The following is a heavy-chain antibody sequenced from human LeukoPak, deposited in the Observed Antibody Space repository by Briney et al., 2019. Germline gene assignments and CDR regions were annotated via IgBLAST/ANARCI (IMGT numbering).Heavy chain of an antibody. Sequence: SETLSLTCTVSGGSISSSNYYWGWIRQPPGKGLEWIGNIYYSGSTYYNPSFKSRLTISVDTSKNQFSLKLSSVTAADTAVYYCARSPRQLDPQLFHWGQGTLVTVSS. CDR3: ARSPRQLDPQLFH. CDR1: GGSISSSNYY. V-gene: IGHV4-39*01. D-gene: IGHD6-6*01. CDR2: IYYSGST. J-gene: IGHJ4*02.